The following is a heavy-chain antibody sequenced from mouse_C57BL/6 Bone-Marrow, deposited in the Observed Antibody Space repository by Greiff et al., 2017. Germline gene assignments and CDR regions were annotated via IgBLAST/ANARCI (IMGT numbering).Heavy chain of an antibody. Sequence: QVQLQQSGPELVKPGASVKLSCKASGYTFTSYDINWVKQRPGQGLEWIGWIYPRDGSTKYNEKFKGKATLTVDTCSSTAYIELHSLTSEDSAVYFCARLEVDCSSGDWYFDVWGTGTTVTVSS. CDR2: IYPRDGST. D-gene: IGHD1-1*01. CDR3: ARLEVDCSSGDWYFDV. V-gene: IGHV1-85*01. J-gene: IGHJ1*03. CDR1: GYTFTSYD.